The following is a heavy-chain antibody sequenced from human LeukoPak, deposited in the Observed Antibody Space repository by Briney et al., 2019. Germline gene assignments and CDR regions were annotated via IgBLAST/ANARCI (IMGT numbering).Heavy chain of an antibody. CDR2: INHSGST. D-gene: IGHD3-9*01. J-gene: IGHJ5*02. CDR1: GGSFSGYY. CDR3: VRVLRYFDWLLSHNWFDP. V-gene: IGHV4-34*01. Sequence: SETLSLTCAVYGGSFSGYYWSWIRQPPGKGLEWIGEINHSGSTNYNPSLKSRVTISVDTSKNQFSLKLSSVTAADTAVYYCVRVLRYFDWLLSHNWFDPWGQGTLVTVSS.